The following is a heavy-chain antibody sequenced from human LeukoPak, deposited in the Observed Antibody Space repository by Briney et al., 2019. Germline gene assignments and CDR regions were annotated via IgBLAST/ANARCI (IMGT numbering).Heavy chain of an antibody. D-gene: IGHD3-10*01. Sequence: SETLSLTCTVSGGSISSGGYYWSWLRQHPGKGLEWIGYIYYSGSTYYNPSLKSRVTISVDTSKNQFSLKLSSVTAADTAVYYCARDVGSGFSYYYGMDVWGQGTTVTVSS. V-gene: IGHV4-31*03. CDR2: IYYSGST. CDR3: ARDVGSGFSYYYGMDV. J-gene: IGHJ6*02. CDR1: GGSISSGGYY.